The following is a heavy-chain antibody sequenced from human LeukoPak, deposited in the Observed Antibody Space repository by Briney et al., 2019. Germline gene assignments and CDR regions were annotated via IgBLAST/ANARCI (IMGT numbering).Heavy chain of an antibody. CDR1: GGSISSYY. D-gene: IGHD6-19*01. CDR2: IYYSGST. Sequence: PSETLSLTCTVSGGSISSYYWRWIRQPPGKGLEWIGYIYYSGSTNYNPSLKSRVTISVDTSKNQFSLKLSSVTAADTAVYYCARHSERWLGAFDIWGQGTMVTVSS. V-gene: IGHV4-59*08. J-gene: IGHJ3*02. CDR3: ARHSERWLGAFDI.